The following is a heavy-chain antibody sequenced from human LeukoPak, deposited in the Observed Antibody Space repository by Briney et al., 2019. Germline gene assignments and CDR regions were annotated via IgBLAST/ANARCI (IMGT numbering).Heavy chain of an antibody. V-gene: IGHV3-21*01. CDR1: GFTFSSYS. CDR3: ASPYNSRWYELCY. CDR2: ISSSSSYI. J-gene: IGHJ4*02. Sequence: PGGSLRLSCAASGFTFSSYSMNWVRQAPGKGLEWVSSISSSSSYIYYADSVKGRFTISRDNAKNSLYLQMNSLRAEDTAVYYCASPYNSRWYELCYWGQGTLVTVSS. D-gene: IGHD6-13*01.